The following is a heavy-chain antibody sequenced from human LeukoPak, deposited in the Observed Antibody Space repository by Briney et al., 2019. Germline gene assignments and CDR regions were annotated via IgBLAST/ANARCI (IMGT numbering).Heavy chain of an antibody. CDR2: IYSGGNT. V-gene: IGHV3-53*05. CDR3: ARVGDKAFDI. J-gene: IGHJ3*02. CDR1: GFTVSSNS. Sequence: GGSLRLSCTVSGFTVSSNSMSWVRQAPGKGLEWVSLIYSGGNTHYSDSVKGRFTISRDNSKNTLYLQMNSLRAEDTAVCYCARVGDKAFDIWGQGTMVTVSS.